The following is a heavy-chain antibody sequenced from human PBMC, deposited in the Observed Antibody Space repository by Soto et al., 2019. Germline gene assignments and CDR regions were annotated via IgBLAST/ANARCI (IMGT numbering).Heavy chain of an antibody. V-gene: IGHV4-59*12. Sequence: SETLSLTCTVSGGSISSYYWSWIRQPPGKGLEWIGYINYSGSTNYNPSLKSRVTISVDTSKNQFSLKLSSVTAADTAVYYCASGLGYCSSTSCYVNFQHWGQGTLVTVSS. D-gene: IGHD2-2*01. CDR2: INYSGST. CDR1: GGSISSYY. CDR3: ASGLGYCSSTSCYVNFQH. J-gene: IGHJ1*01.